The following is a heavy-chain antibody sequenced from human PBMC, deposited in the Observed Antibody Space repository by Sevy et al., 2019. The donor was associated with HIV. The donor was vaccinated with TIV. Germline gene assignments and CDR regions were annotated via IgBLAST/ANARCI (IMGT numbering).Heavy chain of an antibody. D-gene: IGHD2-15*01. Sequence: GGSLRLSCAASGFTFSTYTMNWVRQAPGKGLEWVSGISGSGGSTYYADSVEGRFTISRDKSKNTVFLQMNSLRAEDTAIYYCAKGDRTFYGMDVWGQGTTVTVSS. V-gene: IGHV3-23*01. CDR2: ISGSGGST. CDR1: GFTFSTYT. CDR3: AKGDRTFYGMDV. J-gene: IGHJ6*02.